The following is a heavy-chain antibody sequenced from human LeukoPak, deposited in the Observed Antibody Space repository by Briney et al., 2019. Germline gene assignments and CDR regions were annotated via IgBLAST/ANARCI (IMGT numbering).Heavy chain of an antibody. CDR1: GGSFSGYY. Sequence: SETLSLTCAVHGGSFSGYYWSWIRQPPGKGLEWIGEITHSGSTDYKPSLKSRVTLSVDTSKNQFSLKLSSVTAADTAVYYCARGYSSSWYRWFDPWGQGTLVTVSS. J-gene: IGHJ5*02. D-gene: IGHD6-13*01. CDR2: ITHSGST. CDR3: ARGYSSSWYRWFDP. V-gene: IGHV4-34*01.